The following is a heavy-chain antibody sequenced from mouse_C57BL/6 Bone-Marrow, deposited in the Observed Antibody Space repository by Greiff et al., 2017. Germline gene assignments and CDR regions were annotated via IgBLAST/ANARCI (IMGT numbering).Heavy chain of an antibody. CDR1: GFTFSDYY. Sequence: EVMLVESEGGLVQPGSSMKLSCTASGFTFSDYYMAWVRQVPEKGLEWVANINYDGSSTYYLDSLKSRFIISIDNAKNILYLQMSSLKSEDTTTYYCARFYDVYYAWYFDVWGTGTTVTVSS. CDR3: ARFYDVYYAWYFDV. V-gene: IGHV5-16*01. CDR2: INYDGSST. D-gene: IGHD2-3*01. J-gene: IGHJ1*03.